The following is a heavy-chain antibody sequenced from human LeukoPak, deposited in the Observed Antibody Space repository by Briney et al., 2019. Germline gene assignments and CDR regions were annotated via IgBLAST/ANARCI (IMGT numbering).Heavy chain of an antibody. CDR1: GFTFDDYG. CDR3: ARGLTYCSSTSCYIPDY. CDR2: ISSSSSYI. D-gene: IGHD2-2*02. Sequence: PGGSLRLSCAASGFTFDDYGMNWVRQAPGKGLEWVSSISSSSSYIYYADSVKGRFTISRDNAKNSLYLQMNSLRAEDTAVYYCARGLTYCSSTSCYIPDYWGQGTLVTVSS. V-gene: IGHV3-21*01. J-gene: IGHJ4*02.